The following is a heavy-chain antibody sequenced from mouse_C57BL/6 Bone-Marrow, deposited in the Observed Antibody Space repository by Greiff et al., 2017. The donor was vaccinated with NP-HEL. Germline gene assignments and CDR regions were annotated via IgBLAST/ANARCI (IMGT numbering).Heavy chain of an antibody. CDR2: ISSGSSTI. CDR1: GFTFSDYG. Sequence: EVKLQESGGGLVKPGGSLKLSCAASGFTFSDYGMHWVRQAPEKGLEWVAYISSGSSTIYYAETVKGRFTIARDNAKNTLFLPMTSLRSEDTAMYYCARWDYGLWYFDVWGTGTTVTVSS. D-gene: IGHD1-1*01. V-gene: IGHV5-17*01. J-gene: IGHJ1*03. CDR3: ARWDYGLWYFDV.